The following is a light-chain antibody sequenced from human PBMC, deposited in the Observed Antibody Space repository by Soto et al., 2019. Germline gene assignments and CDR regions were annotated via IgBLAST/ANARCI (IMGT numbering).Light chain of an antibody. CDR2: GNS. J-gene: IGLJ1*01. CDR1: SSNIGAGYD. V-gene: IGLV1-40*01. Sequence: QSVLTQPPSVSGAPGQRVSISCTGSSSNIGAGYDVHWYQHLPGTAPKLLLYGNSNRPSGVPDRFSGSKSGTSASLAITGLQAEDEADYYCQSYDSSLSAYVFGTGTKVTVL. CDR3: QSYDSSLSAYV.